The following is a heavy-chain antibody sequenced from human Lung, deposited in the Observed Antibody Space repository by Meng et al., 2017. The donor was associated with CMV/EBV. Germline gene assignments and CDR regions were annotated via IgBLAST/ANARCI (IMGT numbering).Heavy chain of an antibody. Sequence: SVXVSXKAYGGNFNSYSFIWVRQAPGQGLEWVGRIVPLLRTPIFAQSFQGRVTITADRSSSTTYMELSRLRSEDTAVYYCASATYMTTQQGWFDTWGQGXLVTASS. J-gene: IGHJ5*02. CDR3: ASATYMTTQQGWFDT. CDR1: GGNFNSYS. D-gene: IGHD4-11*01. V-gene: IGHV1-69*08. CDR2: IVPLLRTP.